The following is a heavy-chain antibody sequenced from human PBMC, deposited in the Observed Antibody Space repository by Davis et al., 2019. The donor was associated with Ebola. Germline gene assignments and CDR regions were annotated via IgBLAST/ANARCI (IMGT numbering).Heavy chain of an antibody. J-gene: IGHJ4*02. CDR3: VRDEGGSYLH. Sequence: PGGSLRLSCAASGFTFDSYWMHWVRQVPGKGLVSVSYTKTDGSNTGYADSVKGRFTISRDNAKNTLYLQMNSLRAEDSALYYCVRDEGGSYLHWGQGTLVTVSS. V-gene: IGHV3-74*01. D-gene: IGHD1-26*01. CDR1: GFTFDSYW. CDR2: TKTDGSNT.